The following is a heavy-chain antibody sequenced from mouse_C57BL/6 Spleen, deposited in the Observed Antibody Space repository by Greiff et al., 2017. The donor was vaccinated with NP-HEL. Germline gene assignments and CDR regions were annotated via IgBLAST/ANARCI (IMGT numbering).Heavy chain of an antibody. CDR2: IYPGSGST. D-gene: IGHD1-1*01. J-gene: IGHJ2*01. CDR3: ARRTVPFDY. V-gene: IGHV1-55*01. CDR1: GYTFTSYW. Sequence: QVQLKQSGAELVKPGASVKMSCKASGYTFTSYWITWVKQRPGQGLEWIGDIYPGSGSTNYNEKFKSKATLTVDTSSSTAYMQLSSLTSEDSAVYYCARRTVPFDYWGQGTTLTVSS.